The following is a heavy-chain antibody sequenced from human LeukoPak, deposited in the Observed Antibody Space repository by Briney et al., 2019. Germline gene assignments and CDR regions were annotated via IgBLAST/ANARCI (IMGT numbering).Heavy chain of an antibody. Sequence: SETLSLTCTVSGGSISSSSYYWGWSRQPPGKGLEWIGSIYYSGSTYYNPSLKSRVTISVDTSKNQFSLKLSSVTAADTAVYYCARYYYGSGTKVDYWGQGTLVTVSS. D-gene: IGHD3-10*01. CDR2: IYYSGST. J-gene: IGHJ4*02. CDR3: ARYYYGSGTKVDY. CDR1: GGSISSSSYY. V-gene: IGHV4-39*01.